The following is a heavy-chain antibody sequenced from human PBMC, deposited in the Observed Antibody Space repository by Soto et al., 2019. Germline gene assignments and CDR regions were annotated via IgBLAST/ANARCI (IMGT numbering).Heavy chain of an antibody. D-gene: IGHD6-19*01. V-gene: IGHV3-33*01. Sequence: QVQLVESGGGVVQPGRSLRLSCAASGFTFSSYGMHWVRQAPGKGLEWVAVIWYDGSNKYYADSVKGRFTISRDNSKNTLYLQMNSLRAEDTAVYYCARDSRAVDGLSHDYWGQGTMVTVSS. CDR3: ARDSRAVDGLSHDY. J-gene: IGHJ4*02. CDR1: GFTFSSYG. CDR2: IWYDGSNK.